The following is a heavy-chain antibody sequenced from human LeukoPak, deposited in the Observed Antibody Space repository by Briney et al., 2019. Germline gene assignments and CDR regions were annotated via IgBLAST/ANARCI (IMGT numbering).Heavy chain of an antibody. J-gene: IGHJ4*02. D-gene: IGHD5-12*01. V-gene: IGHV3-7*01. CDR2: IETDGDEK. CDR3: ARDIPSGFYTPDY. CDR1: GFTFSDYW. Sequence: PGGSLRLSCVASGFTFSDYWMRWVRQAPGMGLEWVANIETDGDEKNYVDSVKGRFTISRDNARNSLYLQMSSLRVEDMAVYYCARDIPSGFYTPDYWGRGTLVPVSS.